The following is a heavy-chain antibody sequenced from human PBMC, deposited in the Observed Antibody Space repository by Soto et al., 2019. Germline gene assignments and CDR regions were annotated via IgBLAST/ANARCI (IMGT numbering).Heavy chain of an antibody. CDR1: GFTFIHHG. CDR2: IWYDGSIA. Sequence: QAQLVESGEGVVQPGRSLRLSCAASGFTFIHHGMHWVRQAPGKGLEWVAVIWYDGSIAYYADSVKGRFSISRDNSKNTPYLQMNDLRADDTAVYYCARDGARQMSWSSCDYWGQGALVTVSS. CDR3: ARDGARQMSWSSCDY. V-gene: IGHV3-33*01. D-gene: IGHD2-8*02. J-gene: IGHJ4*02.